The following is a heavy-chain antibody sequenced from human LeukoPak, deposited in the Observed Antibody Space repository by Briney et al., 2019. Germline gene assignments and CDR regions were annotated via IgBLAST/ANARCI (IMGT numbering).Heavy chain of an antibody. CDR1: GGSFSGYY. J-gene: IGHJ5*02. CDR2: INHSGST. CDR3: ARRGYGSGSYYQGA. D-gene: IGHD3-10*01. V-gene: IGHV4-34*01. Sequence: SETLSLTCADSGGSFSGYYWSWIRQPPGKGLEWIGEINHSGSTNYNPSLKSRVTISVDTSKNQFPLKLISVTAADTAVYYCARRGYGSGSYYQGAWGQGTLVTVSS.